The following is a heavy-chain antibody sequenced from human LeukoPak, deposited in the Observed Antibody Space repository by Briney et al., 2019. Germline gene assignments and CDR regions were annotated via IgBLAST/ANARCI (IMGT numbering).Heavy chain of an antibody. D-gene: IGHD1-26*01. V-gene: IGHV3-30*04. CDR1: GFTFSSYA. Sequence: GGSLRLSCAASGFTFSSYAMHWVRQAPGKGLEWVAVISYDGSSKYYADSVKGRFTISRDNSKNTLYLQMNSLRAEDTAVYYCARESVGAKYYFDYWGQGTLVTVSS. CDR3: ARESVGAKYYFDY. J-gene: IGHJ4*02. CDR2: ISYDGSSK.